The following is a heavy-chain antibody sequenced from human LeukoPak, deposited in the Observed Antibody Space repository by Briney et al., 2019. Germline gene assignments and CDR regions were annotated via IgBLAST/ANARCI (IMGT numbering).Heavy chain of an antibody. CDR2: IYYSGST. V-gene: IGHV4-31*03. D-gene: IGHD3-10*01. J-gene: IGHJ5*02. CDR3: ARDHSGGSGGNWFDP. CDR1: GGSISSGGYY. Sequence: SETLSLTCTVSGGSISSGGYYWSWIRQHPGTGLEWLGYIYYSGSTYYNPSLKSRVTISVDTSKNQFSLKLSSVTAADTAVYYCARDHSGGSGGNWFDPWGQGTLVTVSS.